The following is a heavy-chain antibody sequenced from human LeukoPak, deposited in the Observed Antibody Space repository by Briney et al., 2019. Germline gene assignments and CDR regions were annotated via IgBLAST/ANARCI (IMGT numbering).Heavy chain of an antibody. Sequence: GGSLRLXCAASGFTFSSYAMSWVRQAPGKGLEWVSAISGSGGSTYYADSVKGRFPISRDNSKNTLYLQMNSPRAEDTAVYYCAKEPVVGAGYNWFDPWGQGTLVTVSS. J-gene: IGHJ5*02. V-gene: IGHV3-23*01. CDR3: AKEPVVGAGYNWFDP. CDR2: ISGSGGST. CDR1: GFTFSSYA. D-gene: IGHD1-26*01.